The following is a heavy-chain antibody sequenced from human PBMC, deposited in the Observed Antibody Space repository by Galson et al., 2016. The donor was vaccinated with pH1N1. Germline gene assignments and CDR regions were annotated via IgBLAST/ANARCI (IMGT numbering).Heavy chain of an antibody. Sequence: SLRLSCAASGFIFTDYGITWVRRAPGEGLEWVSSISSSSTYIYYADSVRGRFTISRDNAKNSLYLQMNSLRAEDTAIYYCARALYYGGNSIAFDVWGQGTMVTVSS. CDR3: ARALYYGGNSIAFDV. V-gene: IGHV3-21*01. CDR2: ISSSSTYI. D-gene: IGHD4-23*01. CDR1: GFIFTDYG. J-gene: IGHJ3*01.